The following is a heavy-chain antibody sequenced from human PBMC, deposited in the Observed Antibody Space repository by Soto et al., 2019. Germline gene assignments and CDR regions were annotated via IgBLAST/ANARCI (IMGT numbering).Heavy chain of an antibody. Sequence: EVQLLGSGGGLVQPGGSLRLSCAASDFTFSNYAMSWVRQAPGKGLEWVSLISGGGGSTYYADSVKGRFTISRDSSXNXLXLQMNSLRAEDTAIYYCARSNTMTTVENYYYYGMDVWGQGTTVTVSS. V-gene: IGHV3-23*01. CDR1: DFTFSNYA. J-gene: IGHJ6*02. CDR3: ARSNTMTTVENYYYYGMDV. D-gene: IGHD4-4*01. CDR2: ISGGGGST.